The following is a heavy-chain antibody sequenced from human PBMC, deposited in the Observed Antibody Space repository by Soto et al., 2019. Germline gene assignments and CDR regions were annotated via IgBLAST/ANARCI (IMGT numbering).Heavy chain of an antibody. CDR3: ARIEATSSWYYFDD. Sequence: SGPTLVNPTPTLTLSCTFSGFSMTTSGMCVTWIRQPPGKTLEWLALIDWDDDKYYSSSLKTRLTISKDTSENQVVLSMTNMDPVDTATYYCARIEATSSWYYFDDWGQGTLGTVTS. J-gene: IGHJ4*02. V-gene: IGHV2-70*01. CDR1: GFSMTTSGMC. CDR2: IDWDDDK. D-gene: IGHD6-13*01.